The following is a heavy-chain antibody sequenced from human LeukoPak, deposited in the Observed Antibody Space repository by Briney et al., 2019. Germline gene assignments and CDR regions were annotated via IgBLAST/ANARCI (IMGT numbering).Heavy chain of an antibody. CDR2: IYYSGST. Sequence: PSETLSLTCTVSGGSISIYYWSWIRQPPGKGLEWIGYIYYSGSTNYNPSLKSRVTISVDTSKNQFSLKLSSVTAADTAVYYCARGRSSYLWGQGTLVTVSS. J-gene: IGHJ5*02. CDR1: GGSISIYY. D-gene: IGHD6-19*01. V-gene: IGHV4-59*01. CDR3: ARGRSSYL.